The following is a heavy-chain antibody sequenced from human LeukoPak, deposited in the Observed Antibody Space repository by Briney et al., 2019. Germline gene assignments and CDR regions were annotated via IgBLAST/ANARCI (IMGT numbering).Heavy chain of an antibody. D-gene: IGHD6-13*01. V-gene: IGHV2-70*11. Sequence: SGPTLVNPTQTLTLTCTFSGFSLSTSGMCVSWIRQPPGKALEWLARIDWDDDKYYSTSLKTRLTISMGTSKNQVVLTMTNMDPVDTATYYCARTPPVAAAGSFDYWGQGTLVTVSS. CDR2: IDWDDDK. CDR3: ARTPPVAAAGSFDY. CDR1: GFSLSTSGMC. J-gene: IGHJ4*02.